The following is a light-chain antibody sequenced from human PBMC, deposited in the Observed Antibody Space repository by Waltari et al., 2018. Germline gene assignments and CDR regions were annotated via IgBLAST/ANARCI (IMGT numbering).Light chain of an antibody. J-gene: IGKJ1*01. CDR2: WAS. Sequence: DIVMTQSPDSLAVSLGERATINYKSSQSVLYSSNNKNYLAWYQQKPGQPPKLLIYWASTRESWVPDRVSGSGSGTDFTLTISSLQAEDVAVYYCQQYYRTPWTFGQGTKVEIK. CDR3: QQYYRTPWT. CDR1: QSVLYSSNNKNY. V-gene: IGKV4-1*01.